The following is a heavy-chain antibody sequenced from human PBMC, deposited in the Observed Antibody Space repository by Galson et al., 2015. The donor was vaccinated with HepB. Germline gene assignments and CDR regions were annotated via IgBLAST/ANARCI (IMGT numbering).Heavy chain of an antibody. CDR3: ARGLRDGYNYDNWFDP. Sequence: TLSLTCAVYGGSFSGYYWSWIRQPPGKGLEWIGEINHSGSTNYNPSLKSRVTISVDTSKNQFSLKLSSVTAADTAVYYCARGLRDGYNYDNWFDPWGQGTLVTVSS. CDR2: INHSGST. J-gene: IGHJ5*02. V-gene: IGHV4-34*01. D-gene: IGHD5-24*01. CDR1: GGSFSGYY.